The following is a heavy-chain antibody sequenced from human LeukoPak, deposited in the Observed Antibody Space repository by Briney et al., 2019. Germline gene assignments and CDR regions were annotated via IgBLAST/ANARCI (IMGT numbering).Heavy chain of an antibody. D-gene: IGHD3-10*01. Sequence: ASETLSLTCAVYGGSFSGYYWSWIRQPPGKGLEWIGEINHSGSTNYNPSLKSRVTISVDTSKNQFSLKLSSVTAADTAVYYCARSGPVTKIDYWGQGTLVTVSS. CDR1: GGSFSGYY. J-gene: IGHJ4*02. CDR2: INHSGST. V-gene: IGHV4-34*01. CDR3: ARSGPVTKIDY.